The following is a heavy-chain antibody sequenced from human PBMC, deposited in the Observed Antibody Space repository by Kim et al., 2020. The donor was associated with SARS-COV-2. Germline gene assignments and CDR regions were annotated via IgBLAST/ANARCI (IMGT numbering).Heavy chain of an antibody. Sequence: GGSLRLSCAASGFTFSSYGMHWVRQAPGKGLEWVAVISYDGSNKYYADSVKGRFTISRDNSKNTLYLQMNSLRAEDTAVYYCAKGPGGGRWSSWLMNWG. D-gene: IGHD3-16*01. CDR2: ISYDGSNK. CDR3: AKGPGGGRWSSWLMN. V-gene: IGHV3-30*18. CDR1: GFTFSSYG. J-gene: IGHJ1*01.